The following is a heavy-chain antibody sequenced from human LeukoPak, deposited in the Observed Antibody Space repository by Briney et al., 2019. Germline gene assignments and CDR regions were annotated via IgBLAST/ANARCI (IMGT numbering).Heavy chain of an antibody. J-gene: IGHJ5*02. V-gene: IGHV1-3*01. CDR3: ARGRDIVVVPAAPEDWFDP. Sequence: ASVKVSCKASGYTFTSYAMHWVRQAPGQRLEWMGWINAGNGNTKYSQKFQGRVTITRDTSASTAYMELSSLRSEDTAVYYCARGRDIVVVPAAPEDWFDPWGQGTLVTASS. CDR2: INAGNGNT. CDR1: GYTFTSYA. D-gene: IGHD2-2*01.